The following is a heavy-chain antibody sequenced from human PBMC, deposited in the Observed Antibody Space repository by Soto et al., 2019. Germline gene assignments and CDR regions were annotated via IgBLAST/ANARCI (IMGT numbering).Heavy chain of an antibody. CDR1: GYTFTSYG. Sequence: ASVKVSCKASGYTFTSYGISWVRQAPGQGLEWMGWISAYNGNTNYAQKLQGRVTMTTDTSTSTAYMELRSLRSDDTAVYYCARVRGSYGNYYYGMDFWGQGTTVTVSS. V-gene: IGHV1-18*01. CDR3: ARVRGSYGNYYYGMDF. D-gene: IGHD5-18*01. CDR2: ISAYNGNT. J-gene: IGHJ6*02.